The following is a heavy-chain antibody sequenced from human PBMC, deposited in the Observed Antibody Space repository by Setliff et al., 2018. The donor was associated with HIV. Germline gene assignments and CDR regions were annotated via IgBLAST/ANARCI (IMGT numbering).Heavy chain of an antibody. CDR2: IHPNTGST. D-gene: IGHD3-16*01. V-gene: IGHV1-2*06. CDR3: AKQGYADSLYAFDV. CDR1: GYTFTAYY. Sequence: AASVKVSCKTSGYTFTAYYIYWVRQAPGHGLELMGRIHPNTGSTNYLQKFQGRVSITRDTSMSTVYMTLTGLTSDDTAVYYCAKQGYADSLYAFDVWGQGTMVTVS. J-gene: IGHJ3*01.